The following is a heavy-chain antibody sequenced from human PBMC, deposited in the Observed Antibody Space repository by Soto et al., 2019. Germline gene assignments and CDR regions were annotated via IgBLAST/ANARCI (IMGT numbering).Heavy chain of an antibody. D-gene: IGHD1-1*01. CDR3: ARNGNESRYFDY. Sequence: PSETLSLTCAVYGGSFSGYYWIWIRQPPVNGLECIGEINHMVSTNYSPSLKSRVTIALDTSKNQFCLKLSSVTAADTAVYYCARNGNESRYFDYWGQGTLVTVS. J-gene: IGHJ4*02. CDR1: GGSFSGYY. V-gene: IGHV4-34*01. CDR2: INHMVST.